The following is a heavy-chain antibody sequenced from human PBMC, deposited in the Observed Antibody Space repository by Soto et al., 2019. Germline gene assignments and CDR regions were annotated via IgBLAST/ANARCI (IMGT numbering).Heavy chain of an antibody. J-gene: IGHJ4*02. D-gene: IGHD1-1*01. CDR1: GFTFTNYY. V-gene: IGHV1-46*01. CDR3: ARDSGDTTLRQWGRSFHY. Sequence: QVQLVQSGAEVKKPGASVKVSCKASGFTFTNYYIHWVRQAPGQGLEWMGLINPSGGGTSYAQKFQGRVTVTGDTSTGTVYMELSNQRSEDTAVYFCARDSGDTTLRQWGRSFHYWGQGTLVTVSS. CDR2: INPSGGGT.